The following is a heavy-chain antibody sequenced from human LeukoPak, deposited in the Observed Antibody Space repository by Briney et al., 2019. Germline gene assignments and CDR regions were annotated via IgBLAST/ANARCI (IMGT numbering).Heavy chain of an antibody. CDR3: ARAPYYYDSSTYYFDY. CDR1: GGSISSGDYY. J-gene: IGHJ4*02. D-gene: IGHD3-22*01. CDR2: IYYSGST. V-gene: IGHV4-30-4*01. Sequence: SETLSLTCTVSGGSISSGDYYWSWIRQPPGKGLEWIGYIYYSGSTYYNPSLKSRVTISVDTSKNQFSLKLSSVTAADTAVYYCARAPYYYDSSTYYFDYWGQGTLVTVSS.